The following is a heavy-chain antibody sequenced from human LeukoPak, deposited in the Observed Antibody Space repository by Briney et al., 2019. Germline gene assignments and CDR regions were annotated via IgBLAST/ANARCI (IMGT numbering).Heavy chain of an antibody. CDR2: IYHSGST. D-gene: IGHD2-8*01. V-gene: IGHV4-38-2*02. J-gene: IGHJ6*02. CDR1: GYSISSGYY. CDR3: ARDRMDGRHYYYYYGMDV. Sequence: TSETLSLTCTVSGYSISSGYYWGWIRQPPGKGLEWIGSIYHSGSTYYNPSLKSRVTISVDTSKNQFSLKLSSVTAADTAVYYCARDRMDGRHYYYYYGMDVWGQGTTVTVSS.